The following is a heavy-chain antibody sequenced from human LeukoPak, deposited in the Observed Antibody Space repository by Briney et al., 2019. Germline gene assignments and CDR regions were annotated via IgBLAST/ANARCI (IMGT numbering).Heavy chain of an antibody. D-gene: IGHD3-16*02. J-gene: IGHJ4*02. Sequence: GGSLRLSCAASGFTFSSYAMSWVRQAPGKGLEWVSAISGSGGSTYYADSAKGRFTISRDNSKNTLYLQMNSLRAEDTAVYYCAKDSYYDYVWGSYRYLDYWGQGTLVTVSS. V-gene: IGHV3-23*01. CDR3: AKDSYYDYVWGSYRYLDY. CDR2: ISGSGGST. CDR1: GFTFSSYA.